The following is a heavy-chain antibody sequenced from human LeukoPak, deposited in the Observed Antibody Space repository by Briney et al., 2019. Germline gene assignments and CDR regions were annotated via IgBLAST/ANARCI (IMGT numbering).Heavy chain of an antibody. D-gene: IGHD3/OR15-3a*01. CDR2: IYPGDSDT. V-gene: IGHV5-51*01. CDR1: GYSFTSYW. CDR3: ARGSFRPGLGHLDY. J-gene: IGHJ4*02. Sequence: GEALEISCKGSGYSFTSYWIGWVRQMPGKGLELVGIIYPGDSDTRYSPSFQGQVTISADKSISTAYLQWSSLKASDTAMYYCARGSFRPGLGHLDYWGQGTLVTVSS.